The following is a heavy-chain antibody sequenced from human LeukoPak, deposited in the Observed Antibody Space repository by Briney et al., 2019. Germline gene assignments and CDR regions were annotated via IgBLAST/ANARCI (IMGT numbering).Heavy chain of an antibody. V-gene: IGHV3-21*01. D-gene: IGHD2-2*02. CDR2: ISSSSSYI. CDR3: AIVVVVPAAISLWGFDP. J-gene: IGHJ5*02. Sequence: PGGSLRLSCAASGFTFSSYSMNWVRQAPGKGLEWVSSISSSSSYIYYADSVKGRFTISRDNAKNSLYLQMNSLRAEDTAVYYCAIVVVVPAAISLWGFDPWGQGTLVTVSS. CDR1: GFTFSSYS.